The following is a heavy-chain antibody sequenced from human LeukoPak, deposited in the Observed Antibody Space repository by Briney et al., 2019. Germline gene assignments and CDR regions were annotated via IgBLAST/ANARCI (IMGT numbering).Heavy chain of an antibody. D-gene: IGHD6-25*01. CDR1: GFTFSSSA. Sequence: GSLRPPSVASGFTFSSSAMGWVRQAPGKGLGWVAAFSSGGGRTYYADSVEGRFTISRDNSKNTLYLQMNSLRAEDTAVYYGAKRDHYSSAPKRYYMDVWGKGTTVTVSS. CDR3: AKRDHYSSAPKRYYMDV. J-gene: IGHJ6*03. CDR2: FSSGGGRT. V-gene: IGHV3-23*01.